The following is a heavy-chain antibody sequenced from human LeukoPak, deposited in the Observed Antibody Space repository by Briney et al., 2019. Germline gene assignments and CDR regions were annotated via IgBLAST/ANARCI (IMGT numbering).Heavy chain of an antibody. D-gene: IGHD2-8*01. CDR3: ARVVGYCTNGVCYGVDAFDI. J-gene: IGHJ3*02. Sequence: ASVKVSCKASGYTFTSYYMHWVRQAPGQGLEWMGIINPSGGSTSYAQKFQGRVTMTRDTSTSTVYMELSSLRSEDTAVYYCARVVGYCTNGVCYGVDAFDIWGQGTMVTVSS. CDR2: INPSGGST. V-gene: IGHV1-46*01. CDR1: GYTFTSYY.